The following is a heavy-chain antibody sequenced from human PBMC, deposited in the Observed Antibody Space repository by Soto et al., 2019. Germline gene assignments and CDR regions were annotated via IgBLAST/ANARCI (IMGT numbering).Heavy chain of an antibody. CDR2: IIPLFGTA. D-gene: IGHD5-12*01. J-gene: IGHJ4*02. CDR1: GGTFSNYA. V-gene: IGHV1-69*13. CDR3: ARPVEMATISRSYLFY. Sequence: GXSVKVSCKASGGTFSNYAINWVRQAPGQGLEWMGGIIPLFGTANYAQKFQGRVTITADESTSTAYLDLSSLRSEDTAVYYCARPVEMATISRSYLFYWGQGNLVTVSS.